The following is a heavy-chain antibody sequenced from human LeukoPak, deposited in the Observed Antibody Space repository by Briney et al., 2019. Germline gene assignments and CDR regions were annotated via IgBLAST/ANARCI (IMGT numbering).Heavy chain of an antibody. D-gene: IGHD2-21*02. CDR2: IIPIFGTA. J-gene: IGHJ6*03. Sequence: ASVKVSCKASGGTFSSYAISWVRQAPGQGLEWMGGIIPIFGTANYAQKFQGRVTITTDESTSTAYMELSSLRSEDTAVYYCARGVMDVVVTAMDYYYYMDVWGKGTTVTVSS. CDR1: GGTFSSYA. V-gene: IGHV1-69*05. CDR3: ARGVMDVVVTAMDYYYYMDV.